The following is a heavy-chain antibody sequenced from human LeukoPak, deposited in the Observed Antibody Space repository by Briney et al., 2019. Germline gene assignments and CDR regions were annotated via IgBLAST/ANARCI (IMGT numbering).Heavy chain of an antibody. J-gene: IGHJ5*02. Sequence: PGGSLRLSCAASGFTVSSNYMSWVRQAPGKGLEWVSVIYSGGSTYYADSVKGRFTISRDNAKNSLYLQMNSLTVEDTAVYYCARGKGGSSWIDPWGQGTLVTVSS. CDR3: ARGKGGSSWIDP. V-gene: IGHV3-53*01. CDR1: GFTVSSNY. CDR2: IYSGGST. D-gene: IGHD5-24*01.